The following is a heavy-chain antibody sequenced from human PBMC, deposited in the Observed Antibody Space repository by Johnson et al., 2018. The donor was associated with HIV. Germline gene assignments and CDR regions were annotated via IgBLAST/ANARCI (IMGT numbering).Heavy chain of an antibody. D-gene: IGHD6-13*01. CDR2: ISSSGSSI. V-gene: IGHV3-11*01. CDR3: ATGASSTWSLGALDI. CDR1: RFIFSDYY. J-gene: IGHJ3*02. Sequence: QVQLVESGGGLVKPGGSLRLSCAASRFIFSDYYMSWIRQAPGKGLEWVSYISSSGSSIYYADSVKGRFTISRDDSKNSLYLQMNSLKSEDTAVYYCATGASSTWSLGALDIWGQGTMVTVSS.